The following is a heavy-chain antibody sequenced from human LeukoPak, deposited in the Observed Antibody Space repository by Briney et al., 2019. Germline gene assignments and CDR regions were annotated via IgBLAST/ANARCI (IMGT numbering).Heavy chain of an antibody. D-gene: IGHD3-3*01. Sequence: RASVKVSCKASGYTFTSYYMHLVRQAPGQGLEWMGIINPSGGSTSYAQKFQGRVTMTRDTSTSTVYMALSSLRSEDTAVYYCASTLTIKDIPPEGYWGQGTLVTVSS. CDR1: GYTFTSYY. CDR3: ASTLTIKDIPPEGY. V-gene: IGHV1-46*01. CDR2: INPSGGST. J-gene: IGHJ4*02.